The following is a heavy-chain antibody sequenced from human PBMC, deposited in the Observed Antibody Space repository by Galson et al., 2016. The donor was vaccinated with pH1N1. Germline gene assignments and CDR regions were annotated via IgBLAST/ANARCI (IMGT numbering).Heavy chain of an antibody. Sequence: SVKVSCKASGDSLSHYAVSWVRQAPGQGLEWMGLIIPMFGTSNYARNFQGRVSMTADKSTSTVYMEVRSLTSDDAAGYFCARDLVAQTGIFDYRGQGALVTVSS. CDR1: GDSLSHYA. V-gene: IGHV1-69*06. J-gene: IGHJ4*02. CDR2: IIPMFGTS. D-gene: IGHD2-8*02. CDR3: ARDLVAQTGIFDY.